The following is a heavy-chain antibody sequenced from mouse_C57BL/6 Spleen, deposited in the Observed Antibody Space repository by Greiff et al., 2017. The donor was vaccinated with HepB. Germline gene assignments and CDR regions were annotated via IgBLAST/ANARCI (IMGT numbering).Heavy chain of an antibody. J-gene: IGHJ1*03. Sequence: DVQLQESGPELVKPGASVKMSCKASGYTFTDYNMHWVKQSHGKSLEWIGYINPNNGGTSYNQKFKGKATLTVNKSSSTAYMELRSLTSEDSAVYYCARALYDGYYSLWYFDVWGTGTTVTVSS. CDR2: INPNNGGT. CDR1: GYTFTDYN. CDR3: ARALYDGYYSLWYFDV. D-gene: IGHD2-3*01. V-gene: IGHV1-22*01.